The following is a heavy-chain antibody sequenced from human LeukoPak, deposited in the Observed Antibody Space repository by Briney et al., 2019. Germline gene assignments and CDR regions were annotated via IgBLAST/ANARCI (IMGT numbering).Heavy chain of an antibody. CDR2: ISSSSSTI. Sequence: GGSLRLSCAASGFTFSSYSMNWVRQAPGKGLEWVSYISSSSSTIYYADSVKGRFTISRDNAKNSLYLQMNSLREEDTAVYYCARDFITGIAAAGPTFDYWGQGTLVTVSS. J-gene: IGHJ4*02. D-gene: IGHD6-13*01. CDR3: ARDFITGIAAAGPTFDY. V-gene: IGHV3-48*02. CDR1: GFTFSSYS.